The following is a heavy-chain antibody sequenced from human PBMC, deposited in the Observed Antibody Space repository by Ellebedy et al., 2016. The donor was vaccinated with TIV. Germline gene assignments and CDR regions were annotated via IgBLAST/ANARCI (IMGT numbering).Heavy chain of an antibody. D-gene: IGHD3-9*01. CDR1: GFTFSSYG. CDR3: AKEGYDIMTGEQFHGMDV. J-gene: IGHJ6*02. Sequence: GESLKISCAASGFTFSSYGMHWVRQAPGKGLEWVAFISYDGREKFYADSVKGRFTISRGNSESTLHVQMNSLRPEDTAVYYCAKEGYDIMTGEQFHGMDVWGQGTTVTVSS. CDR2: ISYDGREK. V-gene: IGHV3-30*02.